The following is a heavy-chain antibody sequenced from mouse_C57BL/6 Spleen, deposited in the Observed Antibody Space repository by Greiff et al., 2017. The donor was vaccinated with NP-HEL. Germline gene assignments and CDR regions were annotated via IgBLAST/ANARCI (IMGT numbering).Heavy chain of an antibody. Sequence: EVMLVESGEGLVKPGGSLKLSCAASGFSFSSYAMSWVRQTPEKRLEWVAYLSSGGDYIYYADTVKGRFTISRDNARHTLYLQVSGLKSEDTAMYYCTRDGDYGGFAYWGQGTLVTVSA. CDR3: TRDGDYGGFAY. CDR2: LSSGGDYI. CDR1: GFSFSSYA. D-gene: IGHD2-4*01. V-gene: IGHV5-9-1*02. J-gene: IGHJ3*01.